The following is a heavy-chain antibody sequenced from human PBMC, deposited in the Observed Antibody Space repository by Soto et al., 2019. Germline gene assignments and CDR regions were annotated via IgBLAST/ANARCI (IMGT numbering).Heavy chain of an antibody. V-gene: IGHV4-39*01. CDR2: IYYSGST. J-gene: IGHJ4*02. CDR1: GGSIRSSSYY. Sequence: SETLSLTCTVSGGSIRSSSYYWGWIRQPPGKGLEWIGSIYYSGSTYYNLSLKSRVTISIDTSKNQFSLKLSSVTAADRAVYYCARHRERSYSGSYWTAPDYWGQGSLVTVPQ. CDR3: ARHRERSYSGSYWTAPDY. D-gene: IGHD5-12*01.